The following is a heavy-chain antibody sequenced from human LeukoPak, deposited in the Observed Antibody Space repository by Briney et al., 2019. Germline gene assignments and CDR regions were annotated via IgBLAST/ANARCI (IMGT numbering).Heavy chain of an antibody. D-gene: IGHD5-12*01. Sequence: GGSLRLSCAASGFTFSSYGMTWVRQAPGKGLEWVSYISSSSSTIYYADSVKGRFTISRDNAKNSLYLQMNSLRAEDTAVYYCASSIVATIPYGQGTLVTVSS. V-gene: IGHV3-48*04. CDR1: GFTFSSYG. J-gene: IGHJ5*02. CDR3: ASSIVATIP. CDR2: ISSSSSTI.